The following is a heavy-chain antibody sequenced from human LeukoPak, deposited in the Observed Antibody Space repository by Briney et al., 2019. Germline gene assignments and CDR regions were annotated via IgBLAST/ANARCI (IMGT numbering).Heavy chain of an antibody. Sequence: SETLSLTCTVSRGSIRTYYWSWIRQSPGKGLEWIGYIYDSGTTKYNPSLKSRVTISVDTSKNQFSLKLSSVTAADTAVYYCARSIAALENDYWGQGTLVTVSS. CDR3: ARSIAALENDY. D-gene: IGHD6-6*01. CDR2: IYDSGTT. J-gene: IGHJ4*02. V-gene: IGHV4-59*01. CDR1: RGSIRTYY.